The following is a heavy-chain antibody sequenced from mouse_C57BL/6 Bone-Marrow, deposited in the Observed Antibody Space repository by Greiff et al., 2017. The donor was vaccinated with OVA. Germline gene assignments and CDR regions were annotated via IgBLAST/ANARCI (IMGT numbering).Heavy chain of an antibody. CDR3: ARDLRQPGRGYAMDY. Sequence: EVQVVESGPGLVKPSQSLSLTCSVTGYSITSGYYWNWIRQFPGNKLEWMGYISYDGSNNYNPSLKNRISITRDTSKNQFFLKLNSVTTEDTATYYCARDLRQPGRGYAMDYWGQGTSVTVSS. V-gene: IGHV3-6*01. CDR2: ISYDGSN. CDR1: GYSITSGYY. J-gene: IGHJ4*01. D-gene: IGHD3-3*01.